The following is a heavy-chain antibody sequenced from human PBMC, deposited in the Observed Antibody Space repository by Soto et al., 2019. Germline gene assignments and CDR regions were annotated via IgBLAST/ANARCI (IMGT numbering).Heavy chain of an antibody. CDR2: ISAYNGNT. J-gene: IGHJ6*02. D-gene: IGHD1-26*01. V-gene: IGHV1-18*04. CDR3: ARDIVGAAQHIYYYGMDV. CDR1: GYTFTSYG. Sequence: ASVKVSCKASGYTFTSYGISWVRQAPGQGLEWMGWISAYNGNTNYAQKLQGRVTMTTDTSTSTAYMELRSLRSDDTAVYYCARDIVGAAQHIYYYGMDVWGQGTTVTVSS.